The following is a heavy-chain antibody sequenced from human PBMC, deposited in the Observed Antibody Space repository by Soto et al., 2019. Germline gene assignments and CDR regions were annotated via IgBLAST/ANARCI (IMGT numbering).Heavy chain of an antibody. CDR1: GFTFSNYR. J-gene: IGHJ4*02. D-gene: IGHD3-10*01. CDR3: ARDLGSGSYDNLDY. V-gene: IGHV3-21*01. Sequence: GGSLRLSCAASGFTFSNYRMNWVRQAPGKGLEWVSSISSSSSYIYYADSVKGRFTISRDNAKNSLYLQMNSLRAEDTAVYYCARDLGSGSYDNLDYWGQGALVTVSS. CDR2: ISSSSSYI.